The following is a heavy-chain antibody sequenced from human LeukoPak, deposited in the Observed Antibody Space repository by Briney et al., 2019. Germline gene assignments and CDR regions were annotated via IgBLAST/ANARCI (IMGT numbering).Heavy chain of an antibody. Sequence: ASVKVSCKVSGYTLTKLSMHWVRQAPGKGLEWMGGFDPEADETIYAEKFQGRVTMTRDTSTSTVYMELSSLRSEDTAVYYCARGSRHTAMGEIDYWGQGTLVTVSS. CDR3: ARGSRHTAMGEIDY. CDR2: FDPEADET. J-gene: IGHJ4*02. D-gene: IGHD5-18*01. V-gene: IGHV1-24*01. CDR1: GYTLTKLS.